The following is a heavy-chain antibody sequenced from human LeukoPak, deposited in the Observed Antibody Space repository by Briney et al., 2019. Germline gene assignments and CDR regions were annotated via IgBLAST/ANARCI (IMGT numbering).Heavy chain of an antibody. CDR1: GGSISSGSYY. J-gene: IGHJ3*02. Sequence: SQTLSLTCTVSGGSISSGSYYWSWIWQPPGKGLEWIGYIYYSGSTNYNPSLKSRVTISVDTPKNQFSLKLSSVTAADTAVYYCARDPGLYAFDIWGQGTMVTVSS. V-gene: IGHV4-61*01. CDR3: ARDPGLYAFDI. CDR2: IYYSGST. D-gene: IGHD3/OR15-3a*01.